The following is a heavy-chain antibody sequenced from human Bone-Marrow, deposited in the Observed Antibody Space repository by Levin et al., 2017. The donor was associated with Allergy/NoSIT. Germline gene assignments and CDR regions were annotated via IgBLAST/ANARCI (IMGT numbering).Heavy chain of an antibody. Sequence: KSSETLSLTCAVYGGSFSGYYWSWIRQPPGKGLEWIGEINHSGSTNYNPSLKSRVTISVDTSKNQFSLKLSSVTAADTAVYYCARDRGLVRGVIRSWFDPWGQGTLVTVSS. CDR3: ARDRGLVRGVIRSWFDP. J-gene: IGHJ5*02. V-gene: IGHV4-34*01. CDR1: GGSFSGYY. D-gene: IGHD3-10*01. CDR2: INHSGST.